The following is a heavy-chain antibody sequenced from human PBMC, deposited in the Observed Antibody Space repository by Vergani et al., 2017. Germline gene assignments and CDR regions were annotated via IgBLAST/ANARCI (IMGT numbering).Heavy chain of an antibody. D-gene: IGHD6-19*01. Sequence: EVQLVESGGGLVQPGRSLRLSCAASGFTFDDYAMHWVRQAPGEGLEWVSGISWNRGSTGYADAVKGRVTISIDNAKNSMYLQMNSLRAEDTALYYCAKDIRSAVAGQIDYWGQGTLVTVSS. CDR3: AKDIRSAVAGQIDY. CDR2: ISWNRGST. V-gene: IGHV3-9*01. CDR1: GFTFDDYA. J-gene: IGHJ4*02.